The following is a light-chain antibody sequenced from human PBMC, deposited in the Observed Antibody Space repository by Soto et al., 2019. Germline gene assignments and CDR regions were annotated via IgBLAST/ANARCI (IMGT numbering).Light chain of an antibody. CDR1: QSVSSY. CDR2: DAS. V-gene: IGKV3-11*01. J-gene: IGKJ5*01. CDR3: QQRSNWPIT. Sequence: EIVLTQSPATLSLSPGKRATLSCRASQSVSSYLAWYQQKLGQAPRLLIYDASNRATGIPARFSGSGSGTDFTLTISSLEPEDFAVYYCQQRSNWPITFGQGTRLEIK.